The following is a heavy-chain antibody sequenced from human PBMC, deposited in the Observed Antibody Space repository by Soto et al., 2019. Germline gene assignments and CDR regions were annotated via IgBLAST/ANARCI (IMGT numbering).Heavy chain of an antibody. CDR3: ARVTDDFWSGYYAFDI. CDR2: ISAYNGNT. D-gene: IGHD3-3*01. Sequence: ASVKVSCKASGYTFTSYGISWVRQAPGQGLEWMGWISAYNGNTNYAQKLQGRVTMTTDTSTSTAYMELRSLRSDDTAVHYCARVTDDFWSGYYAFDIWGQGTMVTVSS. CDR1: GYTFTSYG. J-gene: IGHJ3*02. V-gene: IGHV1-18*01.